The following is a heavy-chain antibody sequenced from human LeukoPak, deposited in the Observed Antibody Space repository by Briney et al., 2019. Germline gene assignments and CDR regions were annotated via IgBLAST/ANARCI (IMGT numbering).Heavy chain of an antibody. CDR2: ISDIGSI. V-gene: IGHV4-59*01. CDR3: ARAPEWLLSVFDY. Sequence: PSETLSLTCTVSGGSISSYYWSWIRQPPGKGLEWIAYISDIGSINYNPSLKSRVTISVDTSKNQFSLKLSSVTAADTAVYYCARAPEWLLSVFDYWGQGTLVTVSS. D-gene: IGHD3-3*01. J-gene: IGHJ4*02. CDR1: GGSISSYY.